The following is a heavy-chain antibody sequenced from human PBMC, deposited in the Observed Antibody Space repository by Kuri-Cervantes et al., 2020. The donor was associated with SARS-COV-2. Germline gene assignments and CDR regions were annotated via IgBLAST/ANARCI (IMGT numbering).Heavy chain of an antibody. Sequence: SETLSLTCAVSGYSISSGYYWGWIRQPPGKGLEWIGSIYHSGSTYYNPSLKSRVTISVDTSKNQFSLKLSSVTAADTAVYYCARNSGYSSGWFYYYYYYMDVWGKGTTVTVSS. D-gene: IGHD6-19*01. CDR3: ARNSGYSSGWFYYYYYYMDV. J-gene: IGHJ6*03. V-gene: IGHV4-38-2*01. CDR1: GYSISSGYY. CDR2: IYHSGST.